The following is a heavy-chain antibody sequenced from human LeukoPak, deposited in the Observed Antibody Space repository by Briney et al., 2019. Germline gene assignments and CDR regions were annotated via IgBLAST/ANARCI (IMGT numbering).Heavy chain of an antibody. CDR2: ISYDGSNK. CDR3: ARSYNWNDVFDY. D-gene: IGHD1-1*01. CDR1: GFTFSSYA. Sequence: PGGSRRLSCAASGFTFSSYAMHWVRQAPGKGLEWVAVISYDGSNKYYADSVKGRFTISRDNSKNTLYLQMNSLRAEDTAVYYCARSYNWNDVFDYWGQGTLVTV. V-gene: IGHV3-30-3*01. J-gene: IGHJ4*02.